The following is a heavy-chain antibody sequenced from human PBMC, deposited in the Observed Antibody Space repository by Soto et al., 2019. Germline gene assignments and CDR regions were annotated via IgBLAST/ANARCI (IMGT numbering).Heavy chain of an antibody. Sequence: SETLSLTCTVSGGSISSGDYYWSWIRQPPGKGLEWIGYIYYSGSTYYNPSLKSRVTISVDTSKNQFSLKLSSVTAADTAVYYCARSPHLYSNYVFDPWGQGTPVTVSS. CDR2: IYYSGST. D-gene: IGHD4-4*01. J-gene: IGHJ5*02. V-gene: IGHV4-30-4*01. CDR1: GGSISSGDYY. CDR3: ARSPHLYSNYVFDP.